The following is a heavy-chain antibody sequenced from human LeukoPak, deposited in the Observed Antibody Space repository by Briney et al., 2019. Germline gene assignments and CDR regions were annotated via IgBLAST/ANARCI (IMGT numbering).Heavy chain of an antibody. CDR3: ARWGGARQYYFDY. CDR1: GFIFSDYG. Sequence: GGSLRLSCAVSGFIFSDYGVHWVRQAPGKGLEWVAVTRFDGSIKQYADSVKGRFTISRDDSKNTLYLQMNFLKSEDTAVYYCARWGGARQYYFDYWGQGTLVTVSS. V-gene: IGHV3-33*01. J-gene: IGHJ4*02. D-gene: IGHD3-16*01. CDR2: TRFDGSIK.